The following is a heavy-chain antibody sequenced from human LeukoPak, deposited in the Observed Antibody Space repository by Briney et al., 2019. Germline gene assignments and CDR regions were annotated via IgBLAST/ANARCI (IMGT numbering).Heavy chain of an antibody. D-gene: IGHD5-18*01. J-gene: IGHJ6*03. CDR3: AXTTEXGYTYXYFYYYYMAV. CDR2: IYYSGST. V-gene: IGHV4-59*01. CDR1: GGSISSYY. Sequence: CXVSGGSISSYYWSWIRQPPGKGLEWIGYIYYSGSTNYNPSLKSRVTISVDTSKNQFSLKLTSVTAADTAVYYCAXTTEXGYTYXYFYYYYMAVWGKGTTVTISS.